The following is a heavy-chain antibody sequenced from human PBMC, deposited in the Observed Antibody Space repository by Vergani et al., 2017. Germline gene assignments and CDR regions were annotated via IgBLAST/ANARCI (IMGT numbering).Heavy chain of an antibody. Sequence: QVTLKESGPALVKPTQTLTLTCTLSGYSVNSHPMRVIWIRQPPGKALEWLARIDWYDDKFYDKSLKTRLTISKDTSKNQVVLRMTNMDPVDTAMYYCAQILCKNGYNYDAFDIWGQGTMVIVSS. CDR3: AQILCKNGYNYDAFDI. V-gene: IGHV2-70*04. D-gene: IGHD5-24*01. CDR1: GYSVNSHPMR. CDR2: IDWYDDK. J-gene: IGHJ3*02.